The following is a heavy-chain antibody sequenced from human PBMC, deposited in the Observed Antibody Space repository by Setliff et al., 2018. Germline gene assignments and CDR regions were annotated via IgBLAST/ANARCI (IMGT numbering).Heavy chain of an antibody. CDR1: GFSFSSYS. Sequence: KAGGSLRLSCAASGFSFSSYSMNWVRQAPGKGLEWVSSIDTSSSYIYYADSVKGRFTISRDNSKNTLYLQMNSLRPEDTAVYYCARTCSGSGCYAGLESWGQGTPVTVSS. CDR3: ARTCSGSGCYAGLES. J-gene: IGHJ4*02. CDR2: IDTSSSYI. D-gene: IGHD2-15*01. V-gene: IGHV3-21*01.